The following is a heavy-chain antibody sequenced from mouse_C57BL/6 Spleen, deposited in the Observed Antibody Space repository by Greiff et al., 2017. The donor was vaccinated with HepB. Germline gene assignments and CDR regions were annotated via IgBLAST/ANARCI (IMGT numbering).Heavy chain of an antibody. CDR2: INPNNGGT. CDR3: ARGAYGYDGFAD. J-gene: IGHJ3*01. D-gene: IGHD2-2*01. V-gene: IGHV1-22*01. CDR1: GYTFTDYN. Sequence: VQLQQSGPELVKPGASVKMSCKASGYTFTDYNMHWVKQSHGKSLEWIGYINPNNGGTSYNQKFKGKATLTVNKSSSTAYMGLRSLTSEDSAVYYCARGAYGYDGFADWGQGTLVTVSA.